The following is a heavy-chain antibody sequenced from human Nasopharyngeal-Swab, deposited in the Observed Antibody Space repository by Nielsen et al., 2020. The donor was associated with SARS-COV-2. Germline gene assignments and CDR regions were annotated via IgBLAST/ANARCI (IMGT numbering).Heavy chain of an antibody. CDR3: ARASRGWS. CDR1: GFTFSTYW. J-gene: IGHJ5*02. D-gene: IGHD6-19*01. Sequence: GGSLRLSCAASGFTFSTYWMNWVRQAPGKGLEWVSYISTSGATIHYADSVRGRFTISRDNAKKSLHLQMNSLRAEDTAVYYCARASRGWSWGQGTPVTVSS. V-gene: IGHV3-48*04. CDR2: ISTSGATI.